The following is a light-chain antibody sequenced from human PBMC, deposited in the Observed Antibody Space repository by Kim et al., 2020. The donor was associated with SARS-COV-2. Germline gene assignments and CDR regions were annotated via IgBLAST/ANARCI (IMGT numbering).Light chain of an antibody. J-gene: IGKJ1*01. CDR2: KAS. V-gene: IGKV1-5*03. Sequence: DIQMTQSPSTLSASVGDRLTITCRASQSISSWLAWYQQKPGKAPKLLIYKASSLESGVPSRFSGSGSATEFTLTISSLQPDDFATYYCQQYDSYPWTFGQGTKVEIK. CDR1: QSISSW. CDR3: QQYDSYPWT.